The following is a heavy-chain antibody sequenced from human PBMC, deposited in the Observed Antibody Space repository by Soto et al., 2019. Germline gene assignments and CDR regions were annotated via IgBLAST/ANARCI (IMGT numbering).Heavy chain of an antibody. CDR2: INPGNRIT. CDR3: AKDPNYYDFWAGSYYFHGMDV. D-gene: IGHD3-3*01. J-gene: IGHJ6*02. V-gene: IGHV1-46*01. Sequence: QVQLVQSGPEVKEPGASVKVACKTSGYTFTNYFVHWVRQAPGQGLEWMGAINPGNRITSYALKFQGRVTMTRDTSTNTVYLELSSLRSEDTAVYSCAKDPNYYDFWAGSYYFHGMDVWGQGTTVTVSS. CDR1: GYTFTNYF.